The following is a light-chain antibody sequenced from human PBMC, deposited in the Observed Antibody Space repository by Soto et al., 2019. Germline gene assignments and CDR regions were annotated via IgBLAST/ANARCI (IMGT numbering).Light chain of an antibody. Sequence: EIVMTQSPATLSVSPGERVTLSCRASQSVNSNLAWYQQKPGQAPRLLIYGALTRAAGIPARFSGSGSGTEFSLTISGLQSEDFAVYYCQQYHNWPPWTFGQGTKVDI. V-gene: IGKV3-15*01. CDR2: GAL. J-gene: IGKJ1*01. CDR1: QSVNSN. CDR3: QQYHNWPPWT.